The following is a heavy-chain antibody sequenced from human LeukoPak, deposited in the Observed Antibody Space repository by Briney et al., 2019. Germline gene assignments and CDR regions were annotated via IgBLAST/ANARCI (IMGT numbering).Heavy chain of an antibody. D-gene: IGHD1-7*01. CDR1: GFSFSSYS. CDR2: ISSSSNYI. V-gene: IGHV3-21*01. CDR3: VRGNYKAFDI. Sequence: GGSPRLSCAASGFSFSSYSMKWVRQAPGKGLEWVSSISSSSNYIYYADSVKGRFTISRDNAKNSLYLQMNSLRAEDTAVYYCVRGNYKAFDIWGQGTMVPVSS. J-gene: IGHJ3*02.